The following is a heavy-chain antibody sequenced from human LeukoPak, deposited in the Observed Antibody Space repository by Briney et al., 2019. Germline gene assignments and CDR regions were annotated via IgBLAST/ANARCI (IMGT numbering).Heavy chain of an antibody. J-gene: IGHJ6*02. Sequence: GGSLRLSCAASGFTFSSYAMSWVRQAPGKGLEWVSAISGSGGSTYYADSVKGRFTISRDNSKNTLYLQMNSLRGEDTVVYYCANVPVAATPFYYYYGMDVWGQGTTVTVSS. CDR2: ISGSGGST. V-gene: IGHV3-23*01. D-gene: IGHD2-15*01. CDR1: GFTFSSYA. CDR3: ANVPVAATPFYYYYGMDV.